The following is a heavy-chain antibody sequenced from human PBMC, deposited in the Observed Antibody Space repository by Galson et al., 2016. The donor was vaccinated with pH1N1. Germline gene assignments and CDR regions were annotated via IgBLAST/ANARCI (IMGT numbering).Heavy chain of an antibody. J-gene: IGHJ3*02. CDR3: ARQNDYGDYRGDAFDI. CDR2: VTPGGSTI. D-gene: IGHD4-17*01. CDR1: GYSFTSQW. Sequence: QSGAEVTKPGESLKISCKASGYSFTSQWIAWVRQVPGKGLEWVGVVTPGGSTIRYSPSFQGQVTISTDKSITTAYPQGISLRASDTATYYCARQNDYGDYRGDAFDIWGQGTLVTVSS. V-gene: IGHV5-51*01.